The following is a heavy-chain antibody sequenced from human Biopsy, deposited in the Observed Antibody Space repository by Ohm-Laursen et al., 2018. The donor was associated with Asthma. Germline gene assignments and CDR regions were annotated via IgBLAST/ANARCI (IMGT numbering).Heavy chain of an antibody. V-gene: IGHV1-2*06. CDR1: GYTFIGCH. CDR3: ARGQKSAGDRWFDP. D-gene: IGHD6-13*01. CDR2: SNPNSGGT. J-gene: IGHJ5*02. Sequence: ASVKVSCKASGYTFIGCHIHWMRQAPGQGLEWMGRSNPNSGGTNYAQKFQGRVTMTRDTSISTAYMEVSRLRSDDTAVYYCARGQKSAGDRWFDPWGQGTLVTVSS.